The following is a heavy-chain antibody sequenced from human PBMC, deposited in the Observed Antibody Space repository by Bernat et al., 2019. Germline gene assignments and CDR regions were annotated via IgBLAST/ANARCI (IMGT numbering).Heavy chain of an antibody. CDR1: GFTFNNAW. CDR2: LKSKTEGGTT. J-gene: IGHJ4*02. D-gene: IGHD3-10*01. V-gene: IGHV3-15*01. Sequence: EVQLVESGGGLVEPGGSLRLSCAASGFTFNNAWMSWVRQAPGKGLEWVGRLKSKTEGGTTDYAAPVKGRFTISRDDSKNTLYLQMNSLKTEDTAVYYCTTDLWFRDLDYWGQGTLVTVSS. CDR3: TTDLWFRDLDY.